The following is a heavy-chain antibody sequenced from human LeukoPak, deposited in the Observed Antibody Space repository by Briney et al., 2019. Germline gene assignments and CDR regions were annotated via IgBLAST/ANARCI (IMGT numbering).Heavy chain of an antibody. Sequence: GGSLRLSCAASGLTVSSSYMSWVRQAPGKGLDFVSVIYASGNTYYADSVKGRFTISRDTSKNTVYLQMDSLRAEDTAVYYCARDLITGTTQWGQGTLVTVSS. CDR3: ARDLITGTTQ. J-gene: IGHJ4*02. CDR1: GLTVSSSY. V-gene: IGHV3-53*01. D-gene: IGHD1-20*01. CDR2: IYASGNT.